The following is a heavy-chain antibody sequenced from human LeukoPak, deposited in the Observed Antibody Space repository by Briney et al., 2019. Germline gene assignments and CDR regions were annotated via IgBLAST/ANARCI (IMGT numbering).Heavy chain of an antibody. CDR2: IYYSGST. D-gene: IGHD2-21*01. J-gene: IGHJ4*02. V-gene: IGHV4-59*01. CDR1: GGSISSYY. Sequence: SETLSLTCTVSGGSISSYYWSWIRQPPGKGLEWIGYIYYSGSTNYNPSLKSRVTISVDTSKNQFSLKLSSVTAADTAVYYCARGGQGIADMRYYFDYWGQGTLVTVSS. CDR3: ARGGQGIADMRYYFDY.